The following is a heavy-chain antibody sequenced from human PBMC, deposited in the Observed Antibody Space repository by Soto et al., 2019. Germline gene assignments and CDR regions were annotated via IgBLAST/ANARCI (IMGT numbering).Heavy chain of an antibody. CDR3: ARDDFSSDGYENDY. V-gene: IGHV3-33*01. CDR1: GFTFRSHG. J-gene: IGHJ4*02. D-gene: IGHD5-12*01. Sequence: VQLVESWGGVVQPGRSLRLSCAASGFTFRSHGMHWVRQAPGKGLKWVAVIWYDATNQYYADSVKGRFTISRDNSKNMVYLQMNSLRAEDTAVYYCARDDFSSDGYENDYWGQGTLVTVSS. CDR2: IWYDATNQ.